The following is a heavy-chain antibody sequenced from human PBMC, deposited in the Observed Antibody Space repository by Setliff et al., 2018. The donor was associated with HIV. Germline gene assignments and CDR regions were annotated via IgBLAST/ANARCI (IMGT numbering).Heavy chain of an antibody. D-gene: IGHD3-16*02. CDR2: IKSKINGGTT. V-gene: IGHV3-15*07. CDR1: GFSFSDAW. CDR3: AYYRDSTVHQDY. Sequence: GGSLRLSCAASGFSFSDAWMKWVRQAPGKGLEWVGRIKSKINGGTTDHAAPLKGRFTISRDDSKNTLYLQMNSLNTEDTAVYYCAYYRDSTVHQDYWGQGTLVTVSS. J-gene: IGHJ4*02.